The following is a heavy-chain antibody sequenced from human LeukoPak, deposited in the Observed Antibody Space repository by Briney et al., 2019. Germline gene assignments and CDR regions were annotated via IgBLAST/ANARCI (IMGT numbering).Heavy chain of an antibody. CDR3: ARDKHYYGSGSYWSYYFDY. J-gene: IGHJ4*02. D-gene: IGHD3-10*01. V-gene: IGHV1-46*01. Sequence: ASVKVSCKASGYTFTSYGISWVRQAPGQGLEWMGIINPSGGSTSYAQKFQGRVTMTRDMSTSTVYMELSSLRSEDTAVYYCARDKHYYGSGSYWSYYFDYWGQGTLVTVSS. CDR1: GYTFTSYG. CDR2: INPSGGST.